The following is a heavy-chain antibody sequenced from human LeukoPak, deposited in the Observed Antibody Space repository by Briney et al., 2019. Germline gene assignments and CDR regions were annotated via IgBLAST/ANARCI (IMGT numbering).Heavy chain of an antibody. CDR1: GYTFTSYD. D-gene: IGHD1-1*01. CDR2: MSPNSGNT. Sequence: ASVKVSCKASGYTFTSYDINWVRQATGQGLEWMGWMSPNSGNTGYAQKLQGRVTITRNTSISTAYMELSSLRSEDTAVYYCARSGTAPSDFDYWGQGTLVTVSS. CDR3: ARSGTAPSDFDY. J-gene: IGHJ4*02. V-gene: IGHV1-8*03.